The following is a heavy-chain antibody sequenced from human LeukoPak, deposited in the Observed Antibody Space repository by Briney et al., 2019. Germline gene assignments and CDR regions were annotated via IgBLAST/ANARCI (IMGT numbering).Heavy chain of an antibody. CDR3: ARGPTLKYFHH. Sequence: PSETLSLTCTVSGGSFSSYYWGWIRQPPGKGLEWIATIYYSGTTYYNPSLKSRVTISVDTSKNQFSLELSSLTAADTAVYYCARGPTLKYFHHWGQGTLVSVSS. CDR1: GGSFSSYY. V-gene: IGHV4-39*02. CDR2: IYYSGTT. J-gene: IGHJ1*01.